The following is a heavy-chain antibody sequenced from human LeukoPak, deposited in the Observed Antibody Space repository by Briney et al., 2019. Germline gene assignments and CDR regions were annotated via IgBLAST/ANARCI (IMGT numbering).Heavy chain of an antibody. J-gene: IGHJ4*02. V-gene: IGHV4-34*01. CDR2: INHSGST. CDR1: GGSFSGYY. D-gene: IGHD6-13*01. CDR3: ARERAVYGSSWYYFDY. Sequence: PSETLSLTCAVYGGSFSGYYWSWIRQPPGKGLEWIGEINHSGSTNYNPSLKSRVTISVDTSKNQFSLKLSSVTAADTAVYYCARERAVYGSSWYYFDYWGQRTLVTVSS.